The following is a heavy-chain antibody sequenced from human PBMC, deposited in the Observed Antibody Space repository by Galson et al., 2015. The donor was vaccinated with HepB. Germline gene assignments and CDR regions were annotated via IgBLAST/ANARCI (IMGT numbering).Heavy chain of an antibody. J-gene: IGHJ4*02. Sequence: SLRLSCAASGFTFSSYWMSWVRQAPGKGLEWVANIKQDGSEKYYVDSVKGRFTISRDNAKNSLYLQMNSLRAEDTAVYYYARDRGKDCSGGSCYSDYWGQGTLVTVSS. V-gene: IGHV3-7*01. CDR1: GFTFSSYW. D-gene: IGHD2-15*01. CDR2: IKQDGSEK. CDR3: ARDRGKDCSGGSCYSDY.